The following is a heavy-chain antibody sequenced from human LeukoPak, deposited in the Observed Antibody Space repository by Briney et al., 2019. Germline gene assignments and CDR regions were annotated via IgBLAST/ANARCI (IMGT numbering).Heavy chain of an antibody. Sequence: GGSLRLSCAASGFTFSSYSMNWVRQAPGKGLEWVSVIYSGGSTYYADSVKGRFTISRDNAKNSLYLQMNSLRAEDTAVYYCARSLRFLEWLSRNWFDPWGQGTLVTVSS. D-gene: IGHD3-3*01. CDR1: GFTFSSYS. V-gene: IGHV3-66*01. CDR2: IYSGGST. J-gene: IGHJ5*02. CDR3: ARSLRFLEWLSRNWFDP.